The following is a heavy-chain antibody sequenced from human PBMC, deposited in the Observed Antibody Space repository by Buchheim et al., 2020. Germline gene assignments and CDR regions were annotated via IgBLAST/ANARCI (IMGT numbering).Heavy chain of an antibody. J-gene: IGHJ5*02. CDR3: ARETRDEEYSWQLVPGWFDP. D-gene: IGHD6-13*01. CDR2: INHSGSP. V-gene: IGHV4-34*01. CDR1: GGSFSGYY. Sequence: QVQLQQWGAGLLKPSETLSLTCAVYGGSFSGYYWSWIRQPPGKGLECIGEINHSGSPNYNPSLKSRVPLSVDTSKNQFSLQLSSVTAADTAVYYCARETRDEEYSWQLVPGWFDPWGQGTL.